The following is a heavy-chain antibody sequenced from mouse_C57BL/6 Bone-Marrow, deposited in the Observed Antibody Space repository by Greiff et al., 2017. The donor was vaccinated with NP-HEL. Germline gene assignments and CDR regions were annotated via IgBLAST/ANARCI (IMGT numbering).Heavy chain of an antibody. V-gene: IGHV3-1*01. CDR2: ISYSGST. J-gene: IGHJ4*01. CDR1: GYSITSGYD. CDR3: AREGGYYAMDY. Sequence: EVQLQESGPGMVKPSQSLSLTCTVTGYSITSGYDWHWIRHFPGNKLEWMGYISYSGSTNYNPSLQSRISITHDTSKNHFFLKLNSVTTEDTATYYCAREGGYYAMDYWGQGTSVTVSS.